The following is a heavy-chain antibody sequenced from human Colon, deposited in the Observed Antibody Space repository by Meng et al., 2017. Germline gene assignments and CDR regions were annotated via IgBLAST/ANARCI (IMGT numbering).Heavy chain of an antibody. J-gene: IGHJ5*02. V-gene: IGHV4-34*01. CDR2: INHSGST. D-gene: IGHD6-19*01. CDR3: ARERLSSGWYGGRWFDP. CDR1: GGSFSGYY. Sequence: LQQWCAGLLKPSETLSLTCAGYGGSFSGYYWSWIRQPPGKGLEWIGEINHSGSTNYNPSLKSRVTISVDTSKNQFSLKLSSVTAADTAVYYCARERLSSGWYGGRWFDPWGQGTLVTVSS.